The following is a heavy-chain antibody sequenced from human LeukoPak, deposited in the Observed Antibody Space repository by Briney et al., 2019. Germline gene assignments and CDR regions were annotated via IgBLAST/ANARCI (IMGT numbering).Heavy chain of an antibody. CDR1: GFTFSSYG. V-gene: IGHV3-30*18. D-gene: IGHD3-22*01. Sequence: PGRSLRLSYAAFGFTFSSYGMHWVRQAPGKGLEWVAVISYDGSNKYYADSVKGRFTVSRDNSKNTLYLQVNSLRAEDTAVYYCAKASSGYYFDYWGQGTLVTVFS. J-gene: IGHJ4*02. CDR2: ISYDGSNK. CDR3: AKASSGYYFDY.